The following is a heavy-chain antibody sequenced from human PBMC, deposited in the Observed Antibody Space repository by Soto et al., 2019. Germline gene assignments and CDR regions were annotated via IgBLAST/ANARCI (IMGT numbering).Heavy chain of an antibody. CDR1: GGSISSSSYY. Sequence: PLETLSLTCTVSGGSISSSSYYWGWIRQPPGKGLEWIGSIYYSGSTYYNPSLKSRVTMSVDTSKNQFSLKLSSVTAADTAVYYCARAGFGYCSGGSCDYFDYWGQGTLVTVSS. J-gene: IGHJ4*02. V-gene: IGHV4-39*07. D-gene: IGHD2-15*01. CDR3: ARAGFGYCSGGSCDYFDY. CDR2: IYYSGST.